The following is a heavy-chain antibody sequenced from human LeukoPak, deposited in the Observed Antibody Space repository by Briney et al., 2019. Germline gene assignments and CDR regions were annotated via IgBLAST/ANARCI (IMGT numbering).Heavy chain of an antibody. V-gene: IGHV6-1*01. J-gene: IGHJ1*01. Sequence: SQTLSLTCALSGDSVSNNSAAWSWIRPSPSSGLEWLGRTYYRSKWYSDYPISAKSRITINSDTSKNQFSLQLNSVTPDDTAVYYCARAGGNASSWYLWDFQHWGQGGLVSVSS. D-gene: IGHD6-13*01. CDR3: ARAGGNASSWYLWDFQH. CDR1: GDSVSNNSAA. CDR2: TYYRSKWYS.